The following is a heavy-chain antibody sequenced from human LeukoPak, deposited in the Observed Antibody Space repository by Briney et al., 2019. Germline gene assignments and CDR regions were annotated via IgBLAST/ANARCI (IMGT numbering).Heavy chain of an antibody. CDR2: IRMDGGEQ. V-gene: IGHV3-7*01. CDR3: ARDKGYNSAY. J-gene: IGHJ4*02. CDR1: GFTFSSYW. D-gene: IGHD5-24*01. Sequence: GGSLRLSCAASGFTFSSYWMTWVRQTPGKGLEWVANIRMDGGEQYYMDSVEGRFTISRDNAKNSLYLQMYSLRPEDRAVYYCARDKGYNSAYWGRGTLVTVSS.